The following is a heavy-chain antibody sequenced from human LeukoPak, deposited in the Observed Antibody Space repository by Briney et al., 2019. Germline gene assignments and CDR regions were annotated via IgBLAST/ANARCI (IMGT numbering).Heavy chain of an antibody. J-gene: IGHJ4*02. Sequence: ASVTVSCKASAYTFTSYYFHWVWQPPAQGLEWVGIINTSGDRTTNAQKFHVRVTMTRDTSTSTVYMKLSSLSTEDTAVYDCARDLSPVGSGGSCPDYWGQGSLVTVSS. V-gene: IGHV1-46*01. CDR2: INTSGDRT. D-gene: IGHD2-15*01. CDR3: ARDLSPVGSGGSCPDY. CDR1: AYTFTSYY.